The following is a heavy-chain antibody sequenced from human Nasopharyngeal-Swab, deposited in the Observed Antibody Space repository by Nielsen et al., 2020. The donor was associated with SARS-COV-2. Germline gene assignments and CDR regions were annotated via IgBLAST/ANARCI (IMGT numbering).Heavy chain of an antibody. Sequence: GESLKISCAASGFTFSISAIHWVRQAPGKGLEWVAVISFDGTNKYYADFVKGRFTISRDNSKNTVFLQMSSLRPDDTALYSCARIPYATGSYWGPGPLVPVSS. D-gene: IGHD2-2*01. J-gene: IGHJ4*02. CDR2: ISFDGTNK. V-gene: IGHV3-30*04. CDR1: GFTFSISA. CDR3: ARIPYATGSY.